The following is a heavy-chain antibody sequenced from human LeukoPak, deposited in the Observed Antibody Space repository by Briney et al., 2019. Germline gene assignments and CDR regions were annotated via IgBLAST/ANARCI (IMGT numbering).Heavy chain of an antibody. V-gene: IGHV1-18*04. D-gene: IGHD3-22*01. CDR3: ARVAEYDSSGYRFDY. CDR2: ISAYNGNT. J-gene: IGHJ4*02. Sequence: ASVKVSCKASGYTFTSYGISWVRQAPGQGLEWMGWISAYNGNTNYAQKLQGRVTMTTDTSTSTAYMELRSLRSDDTAVYYCARVAEYDSSGYRFDYWGQGTLVTVSS. CDR1: GYTFTSYG.